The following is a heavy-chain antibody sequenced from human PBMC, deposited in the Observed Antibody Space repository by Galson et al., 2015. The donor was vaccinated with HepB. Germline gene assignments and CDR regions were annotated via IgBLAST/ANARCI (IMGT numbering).Heavy chain of an antibody. Sequence: SLRLSCAASDFTFSNYAMSWVRQAPGKGLEWVSGITGSGGNTYYADSVKGRFTHSRENSKNTLYLQMNSLRAEDTAVYYCAKRKIVAGTQTFGFDYWGQGTQVTVSS. J-gene: IGHJ4*02. CDR2: ITGSGGNT. V-gene: IGHV3-23*01. CDR3: AKRKIVAGTQTFGFDY. D-gene: IGHD6-19*01. CDR1: DFTFSNYA.